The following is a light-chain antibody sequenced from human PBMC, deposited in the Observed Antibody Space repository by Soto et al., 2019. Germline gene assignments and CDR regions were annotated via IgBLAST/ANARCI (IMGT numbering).Light chain of an antibody. CDR3: QQLYIFPLT. CDR1: QGISSF. Sequence: DIHLTQTTSFLSASVGDRVTITCRASQGISSFLAWYQQKPGKAPNLLMYAASTLQSGVPSRFSGGESGTEYTLTISSLQPEDSATYYCQQLYIFPLTFGQGTLLEIK. J-gene: IGKJ5*01. V-gene: IGKV1-9*01. CDR2: AAS.